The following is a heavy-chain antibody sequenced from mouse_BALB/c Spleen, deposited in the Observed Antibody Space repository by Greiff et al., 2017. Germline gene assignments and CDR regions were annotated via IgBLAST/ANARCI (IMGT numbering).Heavy chain of an antibody. V-gene: IGHV5-6*02. CDR2: ISSGGSYT. CDR1: GFTFSSYG. Sequence: DVKLVESGGDLVKPGGSLKLSCAASGFTFSSYGMSWVRQTPDKRLEWVATISSGGSYTYYPDSVKGRFTISRDNAKNTLYLQMSSLKSEDTAMYYCARDYYGSSYGYYAMDYWGQGTSVTVSS. CDR3: ARDYYGSSYGYYAMDY. J-gene: IGHJ4*01. D-gene: IGHD1-1*01.